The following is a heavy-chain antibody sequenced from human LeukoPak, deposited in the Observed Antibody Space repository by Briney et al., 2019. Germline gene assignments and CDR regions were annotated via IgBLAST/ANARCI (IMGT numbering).Heavy chain of an antibody. CDR1: GFTFSSYA. J-gene: IGHJ6*02. Sequence: PGGSLRLSCAASGFTFSSYAMSWVRQAPGKGLEWVSAISGSGGSTYYADSVKGRFTISRDNSKNTLYLQMNSLRAEDTAVYYCANGGFGSSWYDYYGMDVWGQGTTVTVSS. CDR2: ISGSGGST. V-gene: IGHV3-23*01. D-gene: IGHD6-13*01. CDR3: ANGGFGSSWYDYYGMDV.